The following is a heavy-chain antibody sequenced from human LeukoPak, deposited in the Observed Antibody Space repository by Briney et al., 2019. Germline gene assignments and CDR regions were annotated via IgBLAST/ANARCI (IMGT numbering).Heavy chain of an antibody. J-gene: IGHJ5*02. CDR2: IYYSGST. V-gene: IGHV4-39*07. Sequence: PSETLSLTCTVSGGSISSSSYYWGWIRQPPGKGLEWIGSIYYSGSTYYNPSLKSRVTISVDTSKNQFSLKLGSVTAADTAVYYCAGRRGLINWFDPWGQGTLVTVSS. D-gene: IGHD3-16*01. CDR1: GGSISSSSYY. CDR3: AGRRGLINWFDP.